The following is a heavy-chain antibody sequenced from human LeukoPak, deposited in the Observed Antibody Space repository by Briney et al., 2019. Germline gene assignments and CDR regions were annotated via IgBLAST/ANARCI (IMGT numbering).Heavy chain of an antibody. CDR1: GFTFDDYG. Sequence: GGSLRLSCAASGFTFDDYGMRWVRQAPGKGLEWVSGINWNGGSKGYADSVKGRFTISRDNAKNSPYFHMNSLRAEDTALYYCARYTRGSGYDSAYYYYRDVWGKGST. J-gene: IGHJ6*03. D-gene: IGHD5-12*01. CDR2: INWNGGSK. CDR3: ARYTRGSGYDSAYYYYRDV. V-gene: IGHV3-20*04.